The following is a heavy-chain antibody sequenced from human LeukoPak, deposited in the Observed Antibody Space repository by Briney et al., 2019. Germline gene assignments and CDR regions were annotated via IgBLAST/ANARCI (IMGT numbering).Heavy chain of an antibody. J-gene: IGHJ5*02. CDR3: AKDGDIWLGDLNWFDP. D-gene: IGHD3-10*01. CDR1: GFTFTSYA. V-gene: IGHV3-23*01. Sequence: GGSLRLSCAASGFTFTSYALSWVRQAPGKGLEWVSTISGGVGNPYYAYSVKGRFPISRDISKNMLYLQMHSLRAEDPAVYYCAKDGDIWLGDLNWFDPWGQGTLVTVSS. CDR2: ISGGVGNP.